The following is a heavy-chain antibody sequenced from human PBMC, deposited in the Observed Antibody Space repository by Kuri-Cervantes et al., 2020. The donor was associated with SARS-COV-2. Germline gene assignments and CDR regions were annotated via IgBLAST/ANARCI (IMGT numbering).Heavy chain of an antibody. CDR3: ARGIQDFWSGLRDAFDI. D-gene: IGHD3-3*01. CDR2: IYHSGST. CDR1: GGSISSGGYS. J-gene: IGHJ3*02. V-gene: IGHV4-30-2*01. Sequence: SETLSLTCAASGGSISSGGYSWSWIRQPPGKGLEWIGYIYHSGSTYYNPSLKSRVTISVDRSKNQFSLKLSSVTAADTAVYYCARGIQDFWSGLRDAFDIWGQGTMVTVSS.